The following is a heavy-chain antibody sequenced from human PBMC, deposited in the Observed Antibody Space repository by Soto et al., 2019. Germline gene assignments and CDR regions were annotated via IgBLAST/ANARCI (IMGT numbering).Heavy chain of an antibody. V-gene: IGHV4-59*01. CDR3: ARDLSDSSSGYYRPYYFDY. J-gene: IGHJ4*02. CDR2: IYYSGST. Sequence: ETLSLTCTVFGGSIRSFYWSWIRQSPGKGLEWIGNIYYSGSTNYNPSLKSRVTISVDTSKNQFSLKLSSVTAADTAVYYCARDLSDSSSGYYRPYYFDYWGQGTLVTVSS. CDR1: GGSIRSFY. D-gene: IGHD3-22*01.